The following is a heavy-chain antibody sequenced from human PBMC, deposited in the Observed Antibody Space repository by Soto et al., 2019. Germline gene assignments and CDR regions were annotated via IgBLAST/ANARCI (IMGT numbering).Heavy chain of an antibody. CDR2: IYWDDDK. J-gene: IGHJ3*01. Sequence: QITLKESGPTLVKPTQTLTPTCTFSGFSLSTTAMGVNWIRQPPGKALQWLALIYWDDDKRYSPSLRSRLAITKDTSKNQVVLTMTNMDPVDTATYYCAHRRYGDYGDTFDVWGQGTPVTVSS. D-gene: IGHD4-17*01. V-gene: IGHV2-5*02. CDR1: GFSLSTTAMG. CDR3: AHRRYGDYGDTFDV.